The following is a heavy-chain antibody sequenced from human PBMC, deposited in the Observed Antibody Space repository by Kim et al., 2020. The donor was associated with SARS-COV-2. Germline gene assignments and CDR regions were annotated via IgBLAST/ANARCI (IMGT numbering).Heavy chain of an antibody. CDR1: GFSLSTSGMC. CDR3: ARIRLCTVRGGWFDP. D-gene: IGHD4-17*01. CDR2: IDWDDDK. Sequence: SGPTLVKPTQTLTLTCTFSGFSLSTSGMCVSWIRQPPGKALEWLALIDWDDDKYYSTSLKTRLTISKDTSKNQVVLTMTNMDPVDTATYYCARIRLCTVRGGWFDPWGQGTLVTVSS. V-gene: IGHV2-70*01. J-gene: IGHJ5*02.